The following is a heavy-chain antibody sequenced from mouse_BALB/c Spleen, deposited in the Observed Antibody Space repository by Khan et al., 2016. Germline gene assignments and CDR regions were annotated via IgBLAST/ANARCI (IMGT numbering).Heavy chain of an antibody. V-gene: IGHV3-1*02. Sequence: QLEESGPDLVKPSQSLSLTCTVTGSSITSGYSWHWIRQFPGNNLEWLGYIHYSGPTNYNPSLKSRISIPRDTSKNQFFLQLNSVTTEDTATXYCARLRDWYFDVWGAGTTVTVSS. CDR2: IHYSGPT. CDR1: GSSITSGYS. CDR3: ARLRDWYFDV. J-gene: IGHJ1*01.